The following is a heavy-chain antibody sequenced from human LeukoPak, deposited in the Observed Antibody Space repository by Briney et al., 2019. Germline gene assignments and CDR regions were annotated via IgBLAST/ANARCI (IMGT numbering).Heavy chain of an antibody. CDR1: GFTFSSYW. Sequence: AGSLRLSCAASGFTFSSYWMSWVRQAPGKGLEWVANIKQDGSEKYYVDSVKGRFTISRDNAKNSLYLQMNSLRAEDTAVYYCARLGGYSSSWYNWFDPWGQGTLVTVSS. D-gene: IGHD6-13*01. CDR3: ARLGGYSSSWYNWFDP. CDR2: IKQDGSEK. V-gene: IGHV3-7*01. J-gene: IGHJ5*02.